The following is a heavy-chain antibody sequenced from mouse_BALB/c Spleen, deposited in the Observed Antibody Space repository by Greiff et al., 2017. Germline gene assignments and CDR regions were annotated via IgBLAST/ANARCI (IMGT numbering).Heavy chain of an antibody. V-gene: IGHV5-6-4*01. CDR1: GFTFSSYT. CDR2: ISSGGSYT. Sequence: EVRLVESGGGLVKPGGSLKLSCAASGFTFSSYTMSWVRQTPEKRLEWVATISSGGSYTYYPDSVKGRFTISRDNAKNTLYLQMSSLKSEDTAMYYCTIYYDYDEGAMDYWGQGTSVTVSS. D-gene: IGHD2-4*01. CDR3: TIYYDYDEGAMDY. J-gene: IGHJ4*01.